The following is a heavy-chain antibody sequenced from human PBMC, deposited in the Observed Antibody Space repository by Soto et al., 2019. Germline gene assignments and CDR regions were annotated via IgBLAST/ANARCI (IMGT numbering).Heavy chain of an antibody. V-gene: IGHV1-69*01. Sequence: QVQLVQSGAEVKKPGSSVKVSCKASGGTFSSYAISWVRQAPGHGLEWMGGIIPIFGTANYAQQFQGRVTITADESTSTAYMELSSLRSEDTAVYYCARANLEYSSSSGIDYWGQGTLVTVSS. J-gene: IGHJ4*02. CDR2: IIPIFGTA. CDR1: GGTFSSYA. CDR3: ARANLEYSSSSGIDY. D-gene: IGHD6-6*01.